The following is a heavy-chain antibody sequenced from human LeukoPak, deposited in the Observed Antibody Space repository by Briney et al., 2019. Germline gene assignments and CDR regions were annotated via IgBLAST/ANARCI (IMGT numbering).Heavy chain of an antibody. CDR2: ISGGSSYI. J-gene: IGHJ4*02. CDR1: GFTFSSYT. Sequence: PGGSLRLSCAASGFTFSSYTMNWVRQAPGKGLEWASSISGGSSYIYYADSVKGRFTISRHNANNSLYLQMDSLRAEDTAVYYCARVGNNGSYQPYWGQGTLVTVSS. D-gene: IGHD1-26*01. CDR3: ARVGNNGSYQPY. V-gene: IGHV3-21*01.